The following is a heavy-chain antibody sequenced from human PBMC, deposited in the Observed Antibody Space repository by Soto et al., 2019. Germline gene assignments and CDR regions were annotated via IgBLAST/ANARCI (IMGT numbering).Heavy chain of an antibody. D-gene: IGHD3-22*01. CDR3: AAWGLYYDSSGYFDY. CDR2: IVVGSGNT. Sequence: SVKVSCKASGFTFTSSAVQWVRQARGQRLEWIGWIVVGSGNTNYAQKFQERVTITRDMSTSTAYMELSSLRSEDTAVYYCAAWGLYYDSSGYFDYWGQGTLVTVSS. CDR1: GFTFTSSA. J-gene: IGHJ4*02. V-gene: IGHV1-58*01.